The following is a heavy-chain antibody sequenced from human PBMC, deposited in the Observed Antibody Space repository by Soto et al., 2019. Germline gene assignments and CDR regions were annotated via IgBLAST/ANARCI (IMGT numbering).Heavy chain of an antibody. Sequence: GGSLRLSCAASGFTFSSYAMSWVRQAPGKGLEWVSAISGSGGSTYYADSVKGRFTISRDNSKNTLYLQMNSLRAEDTAVYYCAKDRRVTTFYYYYYMDVWGKGTTVTVS. V-gene: IGHV3-23*01. CDR2: ISGSGGST. CDR3: AKDRRVTTFYYYYYMDV. D-gene: IGHD4-17*01. J-gene: IGHJ6*03. CDR1: GFTFSSYA.